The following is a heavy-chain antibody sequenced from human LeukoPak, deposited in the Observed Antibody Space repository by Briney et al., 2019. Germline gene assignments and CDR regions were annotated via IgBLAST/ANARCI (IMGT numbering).Heavy chain of an antibody. D-gene: IGHD2-15*01. J-gene: IGHJ3*02. V-gene: IGHV3-7*03. CDR2: IKQDGSEK. CDR1: GFTFSSYW. Sequence: GGSLRLSCAASGFTFSSYWMSWVRQAPGKGLEWVANIKQDGSEKYYVDSVKGRFTISRDNAKNSLYLQMNSLRAEDTAVYYCAKGGSSFPRNAFDIWGQGTMVTVSS. CDR3: AKGGSSFPRNAFDI.